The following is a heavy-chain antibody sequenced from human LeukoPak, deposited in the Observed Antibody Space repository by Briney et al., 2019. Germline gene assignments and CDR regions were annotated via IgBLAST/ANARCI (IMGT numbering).Heavy chain of an antibody. CDR2: ISSSSSYI. CDR3: ARDGTLEWLLYNPYFDY. Sequence: SGGSLRLSCAASGFTCSSYSMNWVRQAPGKGLEWVSAISSSSSYIYYADSVKGRFTISRDNAKNSLYLQMNSLRAEDTAVYYCARDGTLEWLLYNPYFDYWGQGTLVTVSS. D-gene: IGHD3-3*01. V-gene: IGHV3-21*01. CDR1: GFTCSSYS. J-gene: IGHJ4*02.